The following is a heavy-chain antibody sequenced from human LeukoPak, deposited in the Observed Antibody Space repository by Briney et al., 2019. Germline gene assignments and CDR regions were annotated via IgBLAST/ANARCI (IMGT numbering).Heavy chain of an antibody. D-gene: IGHD4-17*01. J-gene: IGHJ3*02. CDR3: ARDLDYGDFLYAFDI. Sequence: GASVKVSCKASGGTFSSYTISWVRQAPGQGLEWMGIINPSGGSTSYAQKFQGRVTMTRDTSTSTVYTELSSLRSEDTAVYYCARDLDYGDFLYAFDIWGQGTMVTVSS. CDR2: INPSGGST. CDR1: GGTFSSYT. V-gene: IGHV1-46*03.